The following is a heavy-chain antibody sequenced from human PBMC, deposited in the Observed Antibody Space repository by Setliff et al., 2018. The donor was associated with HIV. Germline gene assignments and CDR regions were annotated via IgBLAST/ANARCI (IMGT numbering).Heavy chain of an antibody. CDR3: ARTTYSGSYFNDS. CDR1: GGSISSSTYY. D-gene: IGHD1-26*01. J-gene: IGHJ5*01. CDR2: IHFSGST. V-gene: IGHV4-39*01. Sequence: PSETLSLTCTVSGGSISSSTYYWGWIRQPPGKGLEWIGNIHFSGSTYYNPSLKSRVTVSVDPSKKQFSLKLSSVTAADTAVYYCARTTYSGSYFNDSWGQGTLVTVS.